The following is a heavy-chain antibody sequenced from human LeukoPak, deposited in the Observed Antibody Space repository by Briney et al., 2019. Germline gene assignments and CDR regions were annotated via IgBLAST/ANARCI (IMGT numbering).Heavy chain of an antibody. D-gene: IGHD4-17*01. CDR1: AFTCSSYD. CDR2: ISSSGSII. V-gene: IGHV3-48*03. CDR3: ARTSGERDNWFDP. Sequence: PGGYLRRSCAASAFTCSSYDMNWVRQAPGKGLEWVSYISSSGSIIHYADSVRGRFTISRDNAKNSLHLQMNSLRAEDTAIYYCARTSGERDNWFDPWGQGTLVTVSS. J-gene: IGHJ5*02.